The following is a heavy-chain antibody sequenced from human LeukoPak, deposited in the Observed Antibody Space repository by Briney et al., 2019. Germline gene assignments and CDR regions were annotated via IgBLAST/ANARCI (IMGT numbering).Heavy chain of an antibody. V-gene: IGHV3-23*01. D-gene: IGHD2-8*01. Sequence: GGSLGLSCAASGFTFSSYAMSWVRQAPGKGLEWVSAISGSGGSTYYAYSVKGRFTISRDNSKNTLYLQMNSLRAEDTAVYYCAKTSPEWRMLCDYYYGMDVWGQGTTVTVSS. J-gene: IGHJ6*02. CDR1: GFTFSSYA. CDR3: AKTSPEWRMLCDYYYGMDV. CDR2: ISGSGGST.